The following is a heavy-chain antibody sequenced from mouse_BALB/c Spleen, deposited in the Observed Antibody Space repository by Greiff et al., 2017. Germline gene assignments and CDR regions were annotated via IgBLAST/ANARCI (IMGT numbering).Heavy chain of an antibody. J-gene: IGHJ3*01. Sequence: QLQESGPELVKPGASVKMSCKASGYTFTSYVMHWVKQKPGQGLEWIGYINPYNDGTKYNEKFKGKATLTSDKSSSTAYMELSSLTSEDSAVYYCARGGDGYPFAYWGQGTLVTVSA. CDR3: ARGGDGYPFAY. D-gene: IGHD2-3*01. CDR2: INPYNDGT. CDR1: GYTFTSYV. V-gene: IGHV1-14*01.